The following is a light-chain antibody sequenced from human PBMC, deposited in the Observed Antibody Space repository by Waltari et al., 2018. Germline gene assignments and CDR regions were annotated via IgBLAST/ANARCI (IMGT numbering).Light chain of an antibody. V-gene: IGKV1-5*03. Sequence: DIQLTQSTSTLSASVGDRVTIPCRASESVSHWLAWHQQRPGKAPRLLIFKASYLEGGVSQRFSGSGSETEFTLTISGLQPDDFVTYYCQQYNTYPWTFGQGTKVEIK. J-gene: IGKJ1*01. CDR3: QQYNTYPWT. CDR1: ESVSHW. CDR2: KAS.